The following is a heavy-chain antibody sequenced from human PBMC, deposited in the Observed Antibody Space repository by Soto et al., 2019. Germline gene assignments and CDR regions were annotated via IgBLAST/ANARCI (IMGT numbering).Heavy chain of an antibody. J-gene: IGHJ3*01. CDR3: AQRFAYSIGLDGYYV. Sequence: EVQLLESGGGLVQPGGSLRLSCAASGFIFSSYAMSWVRQAPGKGLEWVSGISGSGGTTYYGDSVKGRFIISRDNSKNTLYLQMSNLRAEDSAIYYCAQRFAYSIGLDGYYVWGQGTMVTVSS. CDR2: ISGSGGTT. D-gene: IGHD6-19*01. V-gene: IGHV3-23*01. CDR1: GFIFSSYA.